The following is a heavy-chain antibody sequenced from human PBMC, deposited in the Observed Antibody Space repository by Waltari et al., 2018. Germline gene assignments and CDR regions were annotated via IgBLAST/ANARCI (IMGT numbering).Heavy chain of an antibody. CDR2: INPHSGGT. CDR3: ARAGRIVSRGGLPYYYYGMDV. CDR1: GYTFTGYY. V-gene: IGHV1-2*04. Sequence: QVQLLQSGAEVKKPGDSVRVSCKASGYTFTGYYMNWVRQAPGQGLEWMGWINPHSGGTHFAQKFQGWVTLTRDTSINTAYMELSRVRPNDTAVYYCARAGRIVSRGGLPYYYYGMDVWGQGTTVIVSS. D-gene: IGHD3-10*01. J-gene: IGHJ6*02.